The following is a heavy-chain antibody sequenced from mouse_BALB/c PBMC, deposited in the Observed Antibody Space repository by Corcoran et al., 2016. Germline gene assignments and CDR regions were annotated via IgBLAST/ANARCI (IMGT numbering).Heavy chain of an antibody. D-gene: IGHD3-2*01. CDR3: AREGDSSGYVSWCAY. Sequence: EVQLQQSGPELVKPGASVKISCKASGYSFTGYYMHWVKQSHVKSLEWIGRINPYNGATSYNQNFKDKASLTVDKSSSTAYMELHSLTSEDSAVYYCAREGDSSGYVSWCAYWGQGTLVTVSA. CDR1: GYSFTGYY. CDR2: INPYNGAT. J-gene: IGHJ3*01. V-gene: IGHV1-26*01.